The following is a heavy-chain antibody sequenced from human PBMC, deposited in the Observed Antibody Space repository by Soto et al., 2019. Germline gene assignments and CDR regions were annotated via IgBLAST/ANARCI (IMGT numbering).Heavy chain of an antibody. CDR1: GFTFSSYA. D-gene: IGHD3-3*01. J-gene: IGHJ5*02. Sequence: GGSLRLSCAASGFTFSSYAMSWVRQAPGKGLEWVSAISGSGGSTYYADSVKGRFTISRDNSKNTLYLQMNSLRAEDTAVYYCAKDRGLRFLEWLLQDWFDPWGQGTLVTVSS. CDR3: AKDRGLRFLEWLLQDWFDP. V-gene: IGHV3-23*01. CDR2: ISGSGGST.